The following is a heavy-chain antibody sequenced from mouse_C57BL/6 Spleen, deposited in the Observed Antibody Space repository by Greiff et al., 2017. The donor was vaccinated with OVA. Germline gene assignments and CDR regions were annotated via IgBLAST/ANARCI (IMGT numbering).Heavy chain of an antibody. J-gene: IGHJ2*01. Sequence: EVQLQQSGPELVKPGASVKISCKASGYTFTDYYMNWVKQSHGKSLEWIGDINPNNGGTSYNQKFKGKATLTVDKSSSTAYMELRSRTSEDSAVYYCARDTIDYWCQGTTLTVSS. CDR1: GYTFTDYY. V-gene: IGHV1-26*01. CDR3: ARDTIDY. CDR2: INPNNGGT.